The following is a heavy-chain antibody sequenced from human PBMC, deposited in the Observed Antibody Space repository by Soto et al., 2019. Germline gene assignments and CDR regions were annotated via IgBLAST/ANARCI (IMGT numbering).Heavy chain of an antibody. Sequence: SETLSLTCSVSGGSMNTYYWSWIRQPPGKGLEWIGYIYSSGSTNYKLSLKSRVVFSVDTSKNQFSLKLSSVTAADTAVYYCARGSGNPFDYWGQGTLVTVSS. J-gene: IGHJ4*02. CDR3: ARGSGNPFDY. D-gene: IGHD2-15*01. CDR1: GGSMNTYY. V-gene: IGHV4-59*01. CDR2: IYSSGST.